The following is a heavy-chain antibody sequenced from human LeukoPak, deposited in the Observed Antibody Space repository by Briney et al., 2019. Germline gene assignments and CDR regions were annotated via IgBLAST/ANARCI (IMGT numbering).Heavy chain of an antibody. CDR3: ARDGELGFVVVPAAMCAFDI. J-gene: IGHJ3*02. CDR1: VYTFTGYY. Sequence: GASVKVSCKASVYTFTGYYMHRVRQAPGQGLEWMGWINPNSGGTNYAQKFQGRVTMTRDTSISTAYMELSRLRSDDTAVYYCARDGELGFVVVPAAMCAFDIWGQGTMVTVSS. CDR2: INPNSGGT. V-gene: IGHV1-2*02. D-gene: IGHD2-2*01.